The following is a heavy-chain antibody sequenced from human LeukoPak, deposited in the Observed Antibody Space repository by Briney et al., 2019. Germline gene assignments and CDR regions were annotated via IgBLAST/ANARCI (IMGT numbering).Heavy chain of an antibody. CDR1: GFTFSSYG. J-gene: IGHJ4*02. D-gene: IGHD3-10*01. CDR2: IWSDGSNK. V-gene: IGHV3-33*01. CDR3: ATDIGSAPFDY. Sequence: GGSLRLSCAASGFTFSSYGMHWVRQAPGKGLEWVAVIWSDGSNKNYADSVKGRFTISRDNSKNTLYLQMNSLRVEDTAMYYCATDIGSAPFDYWGQGTLSPSPQ.